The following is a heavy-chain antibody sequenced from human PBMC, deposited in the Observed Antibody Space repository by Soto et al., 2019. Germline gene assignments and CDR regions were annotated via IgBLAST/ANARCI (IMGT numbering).Heavy chain of an antibody. J-gene: IGHJ6*03. CDR3: ARDPYGCSSTSCYRYYYYMDV. D-gene: IGHD2-2*01. V-gene: IGHV1-46*03. CDR1: GYTFTSYY. CDR2: INPSGGST. Sequence: QVQLVQSGAEVKKPGASVKVSCKASGYTFTSYYMHWVRQAPGQGLEWMGIINPSGGSTSYAQKFQCRVTMTRDTSTSTVYMELSSLRSEDTAVYYCARDPYGCSSTSCYRYYYYMDVWGKGTTVTVSS.